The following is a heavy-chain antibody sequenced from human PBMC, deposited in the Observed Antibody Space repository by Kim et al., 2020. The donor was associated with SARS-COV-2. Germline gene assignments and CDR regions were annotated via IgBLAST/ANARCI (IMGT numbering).Heavy chain of an antibody. V-gene: IGHV4-34*01. CDR1: GGSFSGYY. Sequence: SETLSLTCAVYGGSFSGYYWSWIRQPPGKGLEWIGEINHSGSTNYNPSLKSRVTISVDTSKNQFSLKLSSVTAADTAVYYCARGFGSGYFDYWGQGTLVTVSS. CDR3: ARGFGSGYFDY. D-gene: IGHD1-26*01. CDR2: INHSGST. J-gene: IGHJ4*02.